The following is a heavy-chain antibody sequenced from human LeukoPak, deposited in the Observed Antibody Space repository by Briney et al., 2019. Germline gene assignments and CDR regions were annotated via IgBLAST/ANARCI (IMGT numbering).Heavy chain of an antibody. V-gene: IGHV4-34*01. CDR1: GGSFSVYY. J-gene: IGHJ4*02. CDR3: ARGSIAVAGTGFDY. D-gene: IGHD6-19*01. CDR2: INHSGST. Sequence: SETLSLTCAVYGGSFSVYYWSWIRQPPGKGLEWIGEINHSGSTNYNPSLKSRVTISVDTSKNQFSLKLSSVTAADTAVYYCARGSIAVAGTGFDYWGQGTLVTVSS.